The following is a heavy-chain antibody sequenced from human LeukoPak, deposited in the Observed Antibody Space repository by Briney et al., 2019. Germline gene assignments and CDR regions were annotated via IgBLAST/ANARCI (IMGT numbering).Heavy chain of an antibody. J-gene: IGHJ4*02. Sequence: PGGSLRLSCAASGFTFSNYGMSWVRQAPGKGLEWISAISGSGGTTYYADSVKGRFTISRDNPNNTLFLQLNSLRAEDTAVYYCAKEGGYYYDSSGYYDYWGQGTLVTVSS. CDR3: AKEGGYYYDSSGYYDY. V-gene: IGHV3-23*01. D-gene: IGHD3-22*01. CDR2: ISGSGGTT. CDR1: GFTFSNYG.